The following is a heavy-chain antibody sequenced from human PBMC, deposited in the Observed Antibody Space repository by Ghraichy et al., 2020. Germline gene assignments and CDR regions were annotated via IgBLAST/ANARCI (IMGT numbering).Heavy chain of an antibody. J-gene: IGHJ2*01. CDR3: ASFYGGIYGSLDL. CDR2: ISSSSTYT. Sequence: GGSLRLSCAASGFKFSANYLSWVRQAPGKGLEWVSYISSSSTYTNYADSVKGRFTISRDNAKNSLYLQMNSLRAEDTAVYYCASFYGGIYGSLDLWGSDALATVSS. V-gene: IGHV3-11*06. D-gene: IGHD4-23*01. CDR1: GFKFSANY.